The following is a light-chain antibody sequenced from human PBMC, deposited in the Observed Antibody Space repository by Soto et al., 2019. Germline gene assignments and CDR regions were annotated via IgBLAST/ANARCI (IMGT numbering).Light chain of an antibody. J-gene: IGLJ1*01. CDR2: EVT. V-gene: IGLV2-14*01. Sequence: QSVLTQPASVSGSPGQSIAISCTGTSSDVGSYDYVSWYQQHPDKAPKLMIYEVTQRPSGVSNRFSGSKSGNTASLTISGLQAEDEADYYCSSHTSANTQVFGHGTKVTVL. CDR3: SSHTSANTQV. CDR1: SSDVGSYDY.